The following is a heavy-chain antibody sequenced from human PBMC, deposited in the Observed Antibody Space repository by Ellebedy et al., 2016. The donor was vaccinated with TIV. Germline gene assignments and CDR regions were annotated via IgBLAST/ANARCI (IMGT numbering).Heavy chain of an antibody. CDR2: ISYDGTHI. CDR3: AKDPWDNGGNFFDY. V-gene: IGHV3-30*18. Sequence: GGSLRLSXAASGFTFSNYGIHWVRQAPGKGLEWVALISYDGTHIFYGDSVKGRFTISRDNSKNTLYLQMTSLTPEDTAMYYCAKDPWDNGGNFFDYWGQGTLVTVSS. D-gene: IGHD4-23*01. CDR1: GFTFSNYG. J-gene: IGHJ4*02.